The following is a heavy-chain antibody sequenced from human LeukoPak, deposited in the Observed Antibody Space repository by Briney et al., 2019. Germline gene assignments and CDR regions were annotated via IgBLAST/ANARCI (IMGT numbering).Heavy chain of an antibody. CDR3: ARGALYYDSHAFDI. V-gene: IGHV1-8*01. D-gene: IGHD3-22*01. CDR1: GYTFTSYD. CDR2: MNPNSGNT. Sequence: ASVKVSCKASGYTFTSYDINWVRQATGQGLEWMGWMNPNSGNTGYARKFQGRVTMTRNTSISTACMELSSLRSEDTAVYYCARGALYYDSHAFDIWGQGTMVTVSS. J-gene: IGHJ3*02.